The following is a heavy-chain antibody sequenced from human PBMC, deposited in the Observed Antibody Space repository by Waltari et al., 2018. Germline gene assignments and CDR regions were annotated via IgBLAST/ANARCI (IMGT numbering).Heavy chain of an antibody. Sequence: EVQLLESGGGLVQPGGSLRLSCAASGFTFSSYAMSWVRQAPGKGLEWVSAISGSGGSTYYADSVKGRFTISRDNSKNTLYLQMNSLRAEDTAVYYCANLPRGETYYYDSSGYPDYWGQGTLVTVSS. CDR1: GFTFSSYA. CDR2: ISGSGGST. V-gene: IGHV3-23*01. J-gene: IGHJ4*02. D-gene: IGHD3-22*01. CDR3: ANLPRGETYYYDSSGYPDY.